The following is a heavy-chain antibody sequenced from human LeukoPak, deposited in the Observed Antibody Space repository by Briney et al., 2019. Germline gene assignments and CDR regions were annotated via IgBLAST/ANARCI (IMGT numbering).Heavy chain of an antibody. Sequence: PSETLSLTCTVSGGSISSGGYYWSWIRQPPGKGLEWIGYIYHSGSTYYNPSLKSRVTISVDRSKNQFSLKLSSVTAADTAVYYCARVSSGLPDVPLDYGGQETLVTVPS. V-gene: IGHV4-30-2*01. CDR1: GGSISSGGYY. D-gene: IGHD2-2*01. CDR2: IYHSGST. J-gene: IGHJ4*02. CDR3: ARVSSGLPDVPLDY.